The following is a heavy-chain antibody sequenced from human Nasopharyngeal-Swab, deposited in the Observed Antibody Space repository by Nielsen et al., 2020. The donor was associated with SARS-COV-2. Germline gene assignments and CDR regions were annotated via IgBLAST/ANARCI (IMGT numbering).Heavy chain of an antibody. V-gene: IGHV1-24*01. D-gene: IGHD6-13*01. J-gene: IGHJ4*02. Sequence: ASVKVSCKVSGYTLTELSMHWVRQAPGKGLEWMGGFDPEDGETIYAQKFQGGVTMTEDTSTDTAYMELSSLRSEDTAVYYCATNGVIAAAGSFDYWGQGTLVTVSS. CDR1: GYTLTELS. CDR2: FDPEDGET. CDR3: ATNGVIAAAGSFDY.